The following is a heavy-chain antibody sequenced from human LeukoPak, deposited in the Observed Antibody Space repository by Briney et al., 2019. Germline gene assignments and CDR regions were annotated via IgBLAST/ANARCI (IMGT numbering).Heavy chain of an antibody. CDR1: GFTFSSNA. CDR2: ISYDGGNT. J-gene: IGHJ2*01. Sequence: GGSLRLSCAASGFTFSSNAIHWVRQAPGKGLEWVAEISYDGGNTYYADSVKGRFTISRDNSKNTLYLQMNSLRAGDTAVYYCVRDCITLGLSGGFDLWGRGILVTVSS. V-gene: IGHV3-30-3*01. CDR3: VRDCITLGLSGGFDL. D-gene: IGHD3-10*01.